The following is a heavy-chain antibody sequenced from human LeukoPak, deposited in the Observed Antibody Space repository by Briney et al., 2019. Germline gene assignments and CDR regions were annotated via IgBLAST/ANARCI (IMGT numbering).Heavy chain of an antibody. D-gene: IGHD1-26*01. CDR3: ARLMWELLSAFDI. J-gene: IGHJ3*02. CDR2: IYPGDSNT. Sequence: GESLKISCKGSGYSFTSYWIGWVRQMPGKGLEWMGIIYPGDSNTRYSPSFQGQVTISADKSISTAYLQWSSLKASDTAMYYCARLMWELLSAFDIWGQGTMVTVSS. CDR1: GYSFTSYW. V-gene: IGHV5-51*01.